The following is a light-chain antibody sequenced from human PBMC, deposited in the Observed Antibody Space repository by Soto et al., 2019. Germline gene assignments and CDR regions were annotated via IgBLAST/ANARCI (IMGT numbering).Light chain of an antibody. Sequence: EIVLTQSPGTLSVSPGERSTFSCRASQSVSSNLAWYQQKPGQAPRLLIYGASTRATGIPARFSGSGSGTEFTLTISSLQSEDFEIYYCQQYNNWPITFGQGTRLEI. CDR2: GAS. V-gene: IGKV3-15*01. J-gene: IGKJ5*01. CDR3: QQYNNWPIT. CDR1: QSVSSN.